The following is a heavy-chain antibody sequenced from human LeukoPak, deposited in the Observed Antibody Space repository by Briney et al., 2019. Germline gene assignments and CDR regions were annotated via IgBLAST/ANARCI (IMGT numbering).Heavy chain of an antibody. CDR1: GFTVSSNY. V-gene: IGHV3-53*01. CDR3: ARESGYSYGLAGFFDY. CDR2: IYSDGRI. Sequence: PGGSLRLSCAASGFTVSSNYMSWVRQAPGKELEWVSVIYSDGRIHYADSVKGRFTISRDDSKNTLYLQMNSLRAEDTAVYYCARESGYSYGLAGFFDYWGQGTLVTVSS. J-gene: IGHJ4*02. D-gene: IGHD5-18*01.